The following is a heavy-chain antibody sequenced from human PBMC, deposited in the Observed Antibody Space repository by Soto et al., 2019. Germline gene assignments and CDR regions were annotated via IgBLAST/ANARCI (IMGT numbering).Heavy chain of an antibody. CDR2: LSPYNDDT. V-gene: IGHV1-18*01. D-gene: IGHD3-22*01. Sequence: LVQSGGEVKKPGASVRVSCRASGYTFSSYGISWVRQAPGQGLEWLGWLSPYNDDTKYAQKVQGRVFMTTDTSSKTAYLDLRSLRSDDTAVYYCARGGYYDSSGSRDYHYYGMNVWGQGTTVTVSS. J-gene: IGHJ6*02. CDR3: ARGGYYDSSGSRDYHYYGMNV. CDR1: GYTFSSYG.